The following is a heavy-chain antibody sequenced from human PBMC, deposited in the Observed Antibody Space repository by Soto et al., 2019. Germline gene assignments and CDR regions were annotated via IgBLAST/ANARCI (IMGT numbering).Heavy chain of an antibody. CDR1: GYTFTSYY. D-gene: IGHD3-3*01. J-gene: IGHJ5*02. CDR2: INPSGGST. CDR3: ARGGLRSGYYNTRWFDP. Sequence: ASVKVSCKASGYTFTSYYMHWVRQAPGQGLEWMGIINPSGGSTSYAQKFQGRVTMTRDTSTSTVYMELSSLRSEDTAVYYCARGGLRSGYYNTRWFDPWGQGTLVTAPQ. V-gene: IGHV1-46*01.